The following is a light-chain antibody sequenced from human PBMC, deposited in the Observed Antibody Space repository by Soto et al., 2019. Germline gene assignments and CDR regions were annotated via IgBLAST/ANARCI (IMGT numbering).Light chain of an antibody. J-gene: IGLJ1*01. Sequence: QSVLTQPASVSGSPGQSITISRTGTSSDVGGYNYVSWYQQHPGKAPKLMIYDVSNRPSGVSNRFSGSKSGNTASPTISGLQAEDEADYYCSSDTSSFCVFGTGTKVTVL. CDR3: SSDTSSFCV. V-gene: IGLV2-14*03. CDR2: DVS. CDR1: SSDVGGYNY.